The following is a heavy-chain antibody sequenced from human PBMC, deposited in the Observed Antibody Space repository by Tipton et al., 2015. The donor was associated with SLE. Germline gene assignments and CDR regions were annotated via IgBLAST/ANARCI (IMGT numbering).Heavy chain of an antibody. Sequence: LRLSCAVYGGSFSGYYWNWIRQPPGKGLEWIGEINHSGSTNYNPSLKSRVTISVDTSKNQFSLKLSSVTAADTAVYYCARGVVPAYNYWGQGTLVTVSS. CDR2: INHSGST. CDR3: ARGVVPAYNY. CDR1: GGSFSGYY. J-gene: IGHJ4*02. D-gene: IGHD2-2*01. V-gene: IGHV4-34*01.